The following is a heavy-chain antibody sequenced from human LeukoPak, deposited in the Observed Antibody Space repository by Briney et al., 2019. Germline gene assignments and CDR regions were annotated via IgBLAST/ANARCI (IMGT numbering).Heavy chain of an antibody. CDR3: ARAMGGIVVVPAAMSHYYYYMDV. CDR2: IYTSGST. D-gene: IGHD2-2*01. J-gene: IGHJ6*03. Sequence: SETLSLTCTVSGGSISSYYWSWIRQPAGKGLEWIGRIYTSGSTNYNPSLKSRVTMSVDTSKNQFSLKLSSVTAADTAMYYCARAMGGIVVVPAAMSHYYYYMDVWGKGTTVTVSS. CDR1: GGSISSYY. V-gene: IGHV4-4*07.